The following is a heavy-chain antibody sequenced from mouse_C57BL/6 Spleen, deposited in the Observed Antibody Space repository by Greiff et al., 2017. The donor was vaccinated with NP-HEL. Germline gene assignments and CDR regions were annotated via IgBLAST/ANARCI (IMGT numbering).Heavy chain of an antibody. CDR2: IYPGSGST. CDR1: GYTFTSYW. D-gene: IGHD2-4*01. V-gene: IGHV1-55*01. Sequence: VQLQQPGAELVKPGASVKMSCKASGYTFTSYWITWVKQRPGQGLEWIGDIYPGSGSTNYNEKFKSKATLTVDTSSSTAYMQLSSLTSEDSAVYYCARKGYDYDESDAMDYWGQGTSVTVSS. CDR3: ARKGYDYDESDAMDY. J-gene: IGHJ4*01.